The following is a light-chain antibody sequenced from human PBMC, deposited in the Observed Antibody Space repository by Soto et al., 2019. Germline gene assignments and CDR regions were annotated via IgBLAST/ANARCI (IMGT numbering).Light chain of an antibody. J-gene: IGKJ3*01. CDR3: QHYGSALLT. CDR2: GAS. V-gene: IGKV3-20*01. Sequence: EIVLTQSPGTLSLSPGERATLSYRASQRFSSSYFAWYPQKPGQAPRLLIYGASSRATGIPDRLSGSGSGTDFTLTISSLEHEEFAVYYCQHYGSALLTLGPGT. CDR1: QRFSSSY.